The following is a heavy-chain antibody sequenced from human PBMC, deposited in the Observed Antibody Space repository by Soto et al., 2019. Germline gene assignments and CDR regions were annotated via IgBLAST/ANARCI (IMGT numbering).Heavy chain of an antibody. CDR1: GFTFSNFG. V-gene: IGHV3-33*01. D-gene: IGHD1-26*01. J-gene: IGHJ6*02. Sequence: QVQLVESGGGVVQPGRSLRLSCAASGFTFSNFGMHWVRQAPGKGLEWVAVIWYDGSNKYYADSVKGRFTISRDNSKNTVYLQRNTLRAEDSAMYYCARDSGEIADFFYCGMDVWGQGTTVTVSS. CDR2: IWYDGSNK. CDR3: ARDSGEIADFFYCGMDV.